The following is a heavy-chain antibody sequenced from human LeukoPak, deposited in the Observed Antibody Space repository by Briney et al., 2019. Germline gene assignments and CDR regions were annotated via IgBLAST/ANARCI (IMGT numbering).Heavy chain of an antibody. D-gene: IGHD3-3*01. V-gene: IGHV1-2*02. CDR3: ARLPYDDPDY. J-gene: IGHJ4*02. CDR2: MSANSGGT. Sequence: ASVSVSFKASRYTFPYYYVHWVRQAPGQGLEWMGCMSANSGGTHYAWKFQGRVNMTRDTFISTAYMELSRLRADYTAVYFCARLPYDDPDYWGQGTLVTV. CDR1: RYTFPYYY.